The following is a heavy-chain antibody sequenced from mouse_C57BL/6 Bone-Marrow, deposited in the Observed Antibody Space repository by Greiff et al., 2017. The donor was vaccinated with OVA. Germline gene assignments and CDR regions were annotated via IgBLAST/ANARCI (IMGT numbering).Heavy chain of an antibody. CDR2: IHPNSGST. CDR1: GYTFTSYW. V-gene: IGHV1-64*01. CDR3: ARTLATVVARGYAMDY. J-gene: IGHJ4*01. D-gene: IGHD1-1*01. Sequence: QVQLQQSGAELVKPGASVKLSCKASGYTFTSYWMHWVKQRPGQGLEWIGMIHPNSGSTNYNEKFKSKATLTVDKSSSTAYMQLSSLTSEDSAVYYCARTLATVVARGYAMDYWGQGTSVTVSS.